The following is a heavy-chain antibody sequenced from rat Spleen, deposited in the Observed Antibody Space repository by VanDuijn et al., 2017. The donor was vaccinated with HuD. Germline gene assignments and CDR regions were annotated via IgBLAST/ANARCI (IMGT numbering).Heavy chain of an antibody. Sequence: EVRLVESGGGLVQPGRSLKLSCAASGFNFNDYWMGWVRQAPGKGLEWIGEINQDSRTKKYSPSLKDKFTVSRDNAQNTLYLQMNKLGSEDTAIYYCVREDGGVNYWGQGVMVTVSS. D-gene: IGHD4-4*01. CDR1: GFNFNDYW. J-gene: IGHJ2*01. V-gene: IGHV4-2*01. CDR2: INQDSRTK. CDR3: VREDGGVNY.